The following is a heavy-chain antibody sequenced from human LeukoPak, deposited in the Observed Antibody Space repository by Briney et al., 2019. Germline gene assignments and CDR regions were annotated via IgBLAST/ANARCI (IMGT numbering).Heavy chain of an antibody. V-gene: IGHV1-18*01. J-gene: IGHJ6*03. D-gene: IGHD4-17*01. Sequence: ASVTVSCKASGFTFTSYGITWVRQAPGQGLEWTGWIITYNGNTHYAQKLQGRVTLTTDTSTNTAYMELRGLRSDDTAVYYCAKTTVTSEDYYYYYMDVWGKGTTVTVSS. CDR3: AKTTVTSEDYYYYYMDV. CDR2: IITYNGNT. CDR1: GFTFTSYG.